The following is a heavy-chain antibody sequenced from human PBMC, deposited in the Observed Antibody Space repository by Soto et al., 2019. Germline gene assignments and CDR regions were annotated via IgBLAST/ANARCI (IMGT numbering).Heavy chain of an antibody. CDR3: VRESGGGGYCGGGSCHGMDV. CDR1: GGSISSYY. CDR2: FYTSGSANT. V-gene: IGHV4-4*07. Sequence: SETLSLTCTVSGGSISSYYWSWIRQSAGRRLEWIGRFYTSGSANTYYNPSLKSRVTMSVDTSKNQFSLEMTSVTAADTAVYYCVRESGGGGYCGGGSCHGMDVWGQGTTVTVSS. D-gene: IGHD2-15*01. J-gene: IGHJ6*02.